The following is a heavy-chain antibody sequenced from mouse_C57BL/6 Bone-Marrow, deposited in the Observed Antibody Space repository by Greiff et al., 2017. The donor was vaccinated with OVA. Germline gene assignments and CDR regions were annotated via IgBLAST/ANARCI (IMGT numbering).Heavy chain of an antibody. V-gene: IGHV1-7*01. Sequence: QVHVKQSGAELAKPGASVKLSCKASGYTFTSSWMHWVKQRPGQGLEWIGYINPSSGYTKYNQKFKDKATLTADKSSSTAYMQLSSLTYEDSAVYYCAHSNFDVWGTGTTVTVSS. CDR1: GYTFTSSW. D-gene: IGHD2-5*01. CDR3: AHSNFDV. CDR2: INPSSGYT. J-gene: IGHJ1*03.